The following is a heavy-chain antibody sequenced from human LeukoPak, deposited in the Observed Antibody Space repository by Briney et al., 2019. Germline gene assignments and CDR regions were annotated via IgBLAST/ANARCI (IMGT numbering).Heavy chain of an antibody. Sequence: GGSLRLSCAASGFTFSSYGMHWVRQAPGKGLEWVAFIRYDGSNKYYADSVKGRFTISRDNTKNLLYLEMNSLRAEDTAMYFCVRDVGAVRGEVYFDYWGQGTLVTVSS. CDR3: VRDVGAVRGEVYFDY. CDR1: GFTFSSYG. CDR2: IRYDGSNK. V-gene: IGHV3-30*02. J-gene: IGHJ4*02. D-gene: IGHD3-10*01.